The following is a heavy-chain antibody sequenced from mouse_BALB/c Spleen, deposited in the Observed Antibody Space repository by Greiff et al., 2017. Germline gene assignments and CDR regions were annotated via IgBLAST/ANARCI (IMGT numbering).Heavy chain of an antibody. Sequence: EVKVVESGGDLVKPGGSLKLSCAASGFTFSSYGMSWVRQTPDKRLEWVATISSGGSYTYYPDSVKGRFTISRDNAKNTLYLQMSSLKSEDTAMYYCARQGHFDYWGQGTTLTVSS. CDR3: ARQGHFDY. J-gene: IGHJ2*01. CDR2: ISSGGSYT. V-gene: IGHV5-6*01. CDR1: GFTFSSYG.